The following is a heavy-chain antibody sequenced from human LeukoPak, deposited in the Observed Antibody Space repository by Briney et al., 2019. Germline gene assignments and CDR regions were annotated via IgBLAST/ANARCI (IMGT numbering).Heavy chain of an antibody. J-gene: IGHJ4*02. CDR2: ISGGGETA. D-gene: IGHD4-17*01. CDR3: ARDYADYVGYFFFDY. CDR1: GFTFNNYA. Sequence: GGSLRLSCAASGFTFNNYAMNWVRQAPGKGLEWVSSISGGGETAYYAASAKGRFTISRDNSQNTLYLQMNSLRAEDTAVYYCARDYADYVGYFFFDYWGQGTLVTVSS. V-gene: IGHV3-23*01.